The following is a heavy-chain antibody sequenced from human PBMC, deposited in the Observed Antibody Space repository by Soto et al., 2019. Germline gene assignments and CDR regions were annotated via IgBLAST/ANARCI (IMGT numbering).Heavy chain of an antibody. Sequence: QVLLVESGGGVVQPGRSLRLSCAASGFTFSSHAMHWVRQAPGKGLEWVAVVSYAGSDKYYADSVKGRFTISRDNSKNPVELEMNNLRAEDTAVYYCAKKLGVDCSGGTCYYFDHWGQGTLVTVSS. V-gene: IGHV3-30*18. CDR3: AKKLGVDCSGGTCYYFDH. D-gene: IGHD2-15*01. CDR2: VSYAGSDK. CDR1: GFTFSSHA. J-gene: IGHJ4*02.